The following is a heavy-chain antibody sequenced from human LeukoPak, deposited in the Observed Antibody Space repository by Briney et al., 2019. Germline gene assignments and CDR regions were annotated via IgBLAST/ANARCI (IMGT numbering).Heavy chain of an antibody. CDR3: AGDYRDYGYDY. J-gene: IGHJ4*02. Sequence: GGSLRLSCAASGFIFSRYDMHWVRRAPGKGLEWVAFLRSDGSKKYYADSVKGRFTVSRDNSKDTAYLQMNSLRIEDTAMYYCAGDYRDYGYDYWGQGTLVTVSS. CDR2: LRSDGSKK. D-gene: IGHD4-17*01. V-gene: IGHV3-30*02. CDR1: GFIFSRYD.